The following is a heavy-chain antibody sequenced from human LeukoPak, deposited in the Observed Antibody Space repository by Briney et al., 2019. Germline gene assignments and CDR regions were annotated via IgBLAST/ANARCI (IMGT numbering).Heavy chain of an antibody. CDR3: ARESTPVGFDP. CDR2: IYYSGST. CDR1: GGSISSGTY. V-gene: IGHV4-4*02. J-gene: IGHJ5*02. D-gene: IGHD4-23*01. Sequence: SETLSLTFAVSGGSISSGTYWSWVRQPPGKGREWIGEIYYSGSTKYNRSLKSRITISVDTSKNQFSLNLRSVTAADTAVYYCARESTPVGFDPWGQGTLVTVSS.